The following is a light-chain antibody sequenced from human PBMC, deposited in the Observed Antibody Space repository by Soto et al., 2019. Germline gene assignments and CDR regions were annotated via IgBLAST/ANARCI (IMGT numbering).Light chain of an antibody. Sequence: DIQMTQSPSTLSGSVGDRVTIPCRASQTISSWLAWYQQKPGKAPKLLIYKASTLKSGVPSRFSGSGSGTEFTLTISSLQPDDFATYYCQQYYSYPRTFGQGTKWIS. CDR1: QTISSW. V-gene: IGKV1-5*03. CDR3: QQYYSYPRT. J-gene: IGKJ1*01. CDR2: KAS.